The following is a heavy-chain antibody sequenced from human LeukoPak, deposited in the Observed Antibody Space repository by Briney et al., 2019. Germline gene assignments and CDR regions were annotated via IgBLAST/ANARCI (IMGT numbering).Heavy chain of an antibody. V-gene: IGHV3-15*01. D-gene: IGHD3-3*01. CDR2: IKGKPDGGTT. CDR3: TTGSDLDY. Sequence: GGSLRLSCAASGFTFSNAWMSWVRQAPGKGLEWVGRIKGKPDGGTTDYAAPVKGKSPISRDDSKNTLYLQMNSLQTEDTAVYYCTTGSDLDYWGQGTLVTVSS. J-gene: IGHJ4*02. CDR1: GFTFSNAW.